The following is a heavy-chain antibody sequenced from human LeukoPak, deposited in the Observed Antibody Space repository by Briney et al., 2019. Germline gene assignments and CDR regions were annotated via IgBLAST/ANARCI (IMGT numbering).Heavy chain of an antibody. D-gene: IGHD3-9*01. CDR2: IIPIFGTA. CDR1: GGTFSSYA. Sequence: GSSVKVSCKASGGTFSSYAISWVRQAPGQGLEWMGGIIPIFGTANYAQKFQGRVTITTDESTSTAYMELSSLRSEDTAVYYCARDGDILTGYSTRYGMDVWGQGTTVTVSS. V-gene: IGHV1-69*05. CDR3: ARDGDILTGYSTRYGMDV. J-gene: IGHJ6*02.